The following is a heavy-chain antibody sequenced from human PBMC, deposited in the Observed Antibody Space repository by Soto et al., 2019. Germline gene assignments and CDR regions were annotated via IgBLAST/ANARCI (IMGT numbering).Heavy chain of an antibody. V-gene: IGHV3-21*01. J-gene: IGHJ5*02. D-gene: IGHD2-2*01. Sequence: ELQLVESGGGLVKPGGSLRLSCVASGFTVSKYSMNWVRQAPDKGLEWVSAISSGSSYIYYADSVKGRFTISRDNGENSLYLQMNSLRTEDTAIYYCARQPCSSPSCYPNYFDPWGQGTLVTVSS. CDR3: ARQPCSSPSCYPNYFDP. CDR1: GFTVSKYS. CDR2: ISSGSSYI.